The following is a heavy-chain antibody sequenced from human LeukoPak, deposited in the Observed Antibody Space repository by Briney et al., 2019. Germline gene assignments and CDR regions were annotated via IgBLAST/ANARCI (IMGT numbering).Heavy chain of an antibody. J-gene: IGHJ4*02. Sequence: SETLSLTCTVSGGSISSSSYYWGWIRQPPGKGLEWIGRIYYSGSNYYNRSGRSRITISVDSSKNQFSLKLSSVTAADTAVYYCATTASHFDYWGQGTLVTVSS. V-gene: IGHV4-39*01. CDR2: IYYSGSN. CDR1: GGSISSSSYY. CDR3: ATTASHFDY.